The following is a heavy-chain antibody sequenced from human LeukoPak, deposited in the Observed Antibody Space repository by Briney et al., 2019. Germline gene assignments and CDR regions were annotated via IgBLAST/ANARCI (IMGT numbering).Heavy chain of an antibody. D-gene: IGHD3-10*01. J-gene: IGHJ4*02. Sequence: PGGSLRLSCTTSGFIFGDYNMNWVRQAPGKGLGWVGYIRAKIHDGTTDFAASVKGIFTISRDDSKSIAYLQMTSLKSEDTAVYYCSRGQKDPYGPEFDYWGQGTLVTVSS. CDR1: GFIFGDYN. CDR2: IRAKIHDGTT. V-gene: IGHV3-49*04. CDR3: SRGQKDPYGPEFDY.